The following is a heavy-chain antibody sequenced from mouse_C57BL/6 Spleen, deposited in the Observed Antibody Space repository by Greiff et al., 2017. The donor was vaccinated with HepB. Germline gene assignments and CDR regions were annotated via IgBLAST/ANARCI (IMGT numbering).Heavy chain of an antibody. CDR2: IHPNSGST. J-gene: IGHJ3*01. V-gene: IGHV1-64*01. Sequence: VQLQQPGAELVKPGASVKLSCKASGYTFTSYWMHWVKQRPGQGLEWIGMIHPNSGSTNYNEKFKSKATLTVDKSSSTAYMQLSSLTSEDSVVYYCARPGSSYWFAYWGQGTLVTVSA. D-gene: IGHD1-1*01. CDR1: GYTFTSYW. CDR3: ARPGSSYWFAY.